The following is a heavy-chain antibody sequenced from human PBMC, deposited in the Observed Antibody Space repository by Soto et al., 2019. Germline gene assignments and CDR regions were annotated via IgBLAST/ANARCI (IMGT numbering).Heavy chain of an antibody. V-gene: IGHV3-9*01. Sequence: GGSLRLSCAASGFTFDDYAMHWVRQAPGKGLEWVSGISWNSGSIGYADSVKGRFTISRDNAKNSLYLQMNSLRAEDTALYYCAKDERNCSGGSCYSPGAFDIWGQGTMVTVSS. D-gene: IGHD2-15*01. CDR1: GFTFDDYA. CDR2: ISWNSGSI. J-gene: IGHJ3*02. CDR3: AKDERNCSGGSCYSPGAFDI.